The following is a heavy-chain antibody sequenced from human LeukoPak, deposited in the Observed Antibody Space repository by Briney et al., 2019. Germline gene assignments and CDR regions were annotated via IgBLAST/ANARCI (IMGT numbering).Heavy chain of an antibody. J-gene: IGHJ4*02. CDR2: ISGSGGST. D-gene: IGHD6-13*01. V-gene: IGHV3-23*01. CDR3: GNPGRIAAAVSDY. CDR1: GFTFSSYA. Sequence: GGSLRLSCAASGFTFSSYAMSWVRQAPGKGMEWVSAISGSGGSTYYADSVKGRFTISRDNSKNTLYLQMNSLRAEDTAVYYCGNPGRIAAAVSDYWGQGTLVTVSS.